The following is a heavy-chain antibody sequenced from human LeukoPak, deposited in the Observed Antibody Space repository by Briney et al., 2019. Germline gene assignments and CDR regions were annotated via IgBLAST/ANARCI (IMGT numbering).Heavy chain of an antibody. J-gene: IGHJ4*02. Sequence: GGSLRLSCAASGFTFSSYAMSWVRQAPGKGLEWVSAISGSGGSTYYADSVKGRFTISRDNSKSTLYLQMNSLRAEDTAVYYCAKVTGIAAAGSYYFNYWGQGTLVTVSS. D-gene: IGHD6-13*01. CDR2: ISGSGGST. CDR1: GFTFSSYA. CDR3: AKVTGIAAAGSYYFNY. V-gene: IGHV3-23*01.